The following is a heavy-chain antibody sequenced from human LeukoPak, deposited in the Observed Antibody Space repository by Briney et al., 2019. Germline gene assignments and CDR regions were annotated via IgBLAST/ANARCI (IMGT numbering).Heavy chain of an antibody. D-gene: IGHD4-23*01. CDR1: GFTFSSYW. CDR3: AKGRPHGNDY. Sequence: TGGSLRLSCAASGFTFSSYWMNWVRQAPGKGLVWVSRIASDGNSTTYADSVEGRFSISRDNAKNTLYLQMNSLRVEDTAVYYCAKGRPHGNDYWGQGTLVTVSS. CDR2: IASDGNST. V-gene: IGHV3-74*01. J-gene: IGHJ4*02.